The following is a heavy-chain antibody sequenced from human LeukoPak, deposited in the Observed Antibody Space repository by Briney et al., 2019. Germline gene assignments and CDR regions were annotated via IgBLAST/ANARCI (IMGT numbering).Heavy chain of an antibody. CDR2: IYHSGSV. V-gene: IGHV4-59*08. J-gene: IGHJ6*03. CDR1: GGSLNGYY. CDR3: ARHPRIAVPPFYYYYMDV. D-gene: IGHD6-6*01. Sequence: SETLSLTCTVSGGSLNGYYWSWIRQPLGKGLEWIGFIYHSGSVNHNPSLKSRATISVDTSKNQVSLKLTSVTAADTAVYYCARHPRIAVPPFYYYYMDVWGTGTTVTVSS.